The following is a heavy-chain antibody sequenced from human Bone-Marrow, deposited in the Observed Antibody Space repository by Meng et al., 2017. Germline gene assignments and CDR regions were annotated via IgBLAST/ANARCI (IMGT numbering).Heavy chain of an antibody. J-gene: IGHJ4*02. Sequence: QGEVCQSCGELKKPGAHVKGSLKALGSPFPCYWIHWLRRGPGHGLEWMGRINTKSGDTHYAQRFQGRVTMTGDTSISTAYMELSGLRSDDTAMYYCARDEDISAAGKLFGDYWGQGTLVTVSS. CDR2: INTKSGDT. CDR3: ARDEDISAAGKLFGDY. V-gene: IGHV1-2*06. D-gene: IGHD6-13*01. CDR1: GSPFPCYW.